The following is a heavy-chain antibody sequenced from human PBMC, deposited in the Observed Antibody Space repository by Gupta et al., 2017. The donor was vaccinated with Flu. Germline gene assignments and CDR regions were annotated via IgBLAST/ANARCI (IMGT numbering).Heavy chain of an antibody. V-gene: IGHV1-46*01. Sequence: QVQLVQSGAEVKKPGASVKVSCKASGYTFSSHHIHWVRQAPGQGLEWMGIISPSGGSTIYAQKFQGRATMTRDTSTSTVYMELSSLRSEDTAVYYCATTVVKGGAVDIWGQGTMVTVSS. D-gene: IGHD4-23*01. CDR3: ATTVVKGGAVDI. J-gene: IGHJ3*02. CDR2: ISPSGGST. CDR1: GYTFSSHH.